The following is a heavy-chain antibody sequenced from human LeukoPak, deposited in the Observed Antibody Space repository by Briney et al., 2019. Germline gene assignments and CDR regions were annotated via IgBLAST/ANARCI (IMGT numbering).Heavy chain of an antibody. V-gene: IGHV4-59*08. J-gene: IGHJ4*02. CDR3: ARYSYGGYHLDY. CDR2: IYYSGST. CDR1: GGSISNYY. D-gene: IGHD2-15*01. Sequence: SETLSLTCTVSGGSISNYYWSWIRQPPGKGLEWIGYIYYSGSTNYNPSLKSRVTISVDTSKNQFSLKLSSVTAADTAVYYCARYSYGGYHLDYWGRGTLVTVSS.